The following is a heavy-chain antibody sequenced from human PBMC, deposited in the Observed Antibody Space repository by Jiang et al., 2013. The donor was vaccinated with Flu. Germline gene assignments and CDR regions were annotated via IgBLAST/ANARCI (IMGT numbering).Heavy chain of an antibody. V-gene: IGHV1-18*01. J-gene: IGHJ4*02. CDR2: ISAYNGNT. D-gene: IGHD3-3*01. Sequence: EWMGWISAYNGNTNYAQKLQGRVTMTTDTSTSTAYMELRSLRSDDTAVYYCARVDTIFGVVTDFDYWGPGNPGHRLL. CDR3: ARVDTIFGVVTDFDY.